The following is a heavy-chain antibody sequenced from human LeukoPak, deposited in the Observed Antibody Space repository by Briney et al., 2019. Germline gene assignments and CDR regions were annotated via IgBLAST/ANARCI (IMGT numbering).Heavy chain of an antibody. CDR1: GFTFSSYG. CDR2: ISYDGSNK. CDR3: ANGGYCSGGSCHGSHYYYYGMDV. V-gene: IGHV3-30*18. J-gene: IGHJ6*02. D-gene: IGHD2-15*01. Sequence: GGSLRLSCAASGFTFSSYGMHWVRQAPGKGLEWVAVISYDGSNKYYADSVKGRFTISRDNSKNTLYLQMNSLRAEDTAVYYCANGGYCSGGSCHGSHYYYYGMDVWGQGTTVTVSS.